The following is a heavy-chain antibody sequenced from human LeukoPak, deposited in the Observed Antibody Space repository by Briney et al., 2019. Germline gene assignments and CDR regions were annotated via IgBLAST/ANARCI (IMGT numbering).Heavy chain of an antibody. J-gene: IGHJ4*02. CDR2: INHSGST. Sequence: SETLSLTCAVYGGSFSGYYWSWIRQPPGKGLEWIGEINHSGSTNYNPSLKSRVTISVDTSKNQFSLKLSSVTAADTAVYYCARDRIAARPHFYYWGQGTLVTVSS. V-gene: IGHV4-34*01. CDR1: GGSFSGYY. CDR3: ARDRIAARPHFYY. D-gene: IGHD6-6*01.